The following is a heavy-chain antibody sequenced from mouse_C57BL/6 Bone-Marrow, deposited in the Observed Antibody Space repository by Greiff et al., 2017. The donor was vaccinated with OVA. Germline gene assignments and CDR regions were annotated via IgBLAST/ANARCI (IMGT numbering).Heavy chain of an antibody. CDR1: GFNIKDDY. J-gene: IGHJ2*01. D-gene: IGHD2-4*01. CDR3: TRYDYDVDY. Sequence: EVQLVASGAELVRPGASVKLSCTASGFNIKDDYMHWVKQRPEQGLEWIGWIDPENGDTEYASKFQGKATITADTSSNTAYLQLSSLTSEDTAVYYCTRYDYDVDYWGQGTTLTVSS. V-gene: IGHV14-4*01. CDR2: IDPENGDT.